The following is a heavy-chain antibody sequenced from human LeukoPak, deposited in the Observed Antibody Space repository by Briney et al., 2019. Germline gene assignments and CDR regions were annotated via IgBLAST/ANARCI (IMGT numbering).Heavy chain of an antibody. V-gene: IGHV1-3*01. Sequence: ASVKVSCKASGYTFTSYAMHWVRQAPGQRLEWMGWINAGNGNTKYSQKFQGRVTITRDTSASTAYMELSSLRSEDTAVYYCARDAWFGTYNWFDPWGQGTLVTVSS. CDR2: INAGNGNT. D-gene: IGHD3-10*01. CDR1: GYTFTSYA. CDR3: ARDAWFGTYNWFDP. J-gene: IGHJ5*02.